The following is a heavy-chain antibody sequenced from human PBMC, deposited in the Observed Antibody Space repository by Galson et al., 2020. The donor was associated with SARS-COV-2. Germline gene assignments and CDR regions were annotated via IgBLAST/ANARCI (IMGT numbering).Heavy chain of an antibody. V-gene: IGHV4-30-2*01. CDR1: GGSISSGGYS. CDR3: ARSGGARFDY. J-gene: IGHJ4*02. Sequence: SETLSLTCAVSGGSISSGGYSWSWIRQPPGKGLEWIGYIYHSGSTYYNPSLKSRVTISVDRSKNQFSLKLSSVTAADTAVYYCARSGGARFDYWGQGTLVTVSS. D-gene: IGHD3-10*01. CDR2: IYHSGST.